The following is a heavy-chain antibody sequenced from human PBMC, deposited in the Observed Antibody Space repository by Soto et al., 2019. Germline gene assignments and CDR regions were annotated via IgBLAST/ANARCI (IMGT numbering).Heavy chain of an antibody. Sequence: GESLKISCKGSGYSFTSYWISWVRQMPGKGLEWMGRIDPSDSYTNYSPSFQGHVTISADKSISTAYLQWSSLKASDTAMYYCARLVAAAGTWEYYDVKAVRAQRTTVT. CDR1: GYSFTSYW. CDR2: IDPSDSYT. J-gene: IGHJ6*02. CDR3: ARLVAAAGTWEYYDVKAV. V-gene: IGHV5-10-1*01. D-gene: IGHD2-2*01.